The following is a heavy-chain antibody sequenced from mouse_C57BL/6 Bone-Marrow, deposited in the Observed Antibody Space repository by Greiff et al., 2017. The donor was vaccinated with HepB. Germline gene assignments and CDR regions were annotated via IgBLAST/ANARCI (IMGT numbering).Heavy chain of an antibody. Sequence: EVQGVESGGGLVQPGGSLSLSCAASGFTFTDYYMSWVRQPPGKALEWLGFIRNKANGYTTEYSASVKGRFTISRDNSQSILYLQMNALRAEDSATYYCARYNYSNYGLYYAMDYWGQGTSVTVSS. CDR2: IRNKANGYTT. D-gene: IGHD2-5*01. CDR1: GFTFTDYY. V-gene: IGHV7-3*01. J-gene: IGHJ4*01. CDR3: ARYNYSNYGLYYAMDY.